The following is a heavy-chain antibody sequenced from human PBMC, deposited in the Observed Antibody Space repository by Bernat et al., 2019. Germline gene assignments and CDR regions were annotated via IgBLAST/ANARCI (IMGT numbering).Heavy chain of an antibody. CDR2: ISGSGGST. D-gene: IGHD3-22*01. Sequence: EVQLVESGGGLVQPGGSLRLSCAASGFTFSSYAMSWVRHAPGTWLESAPAISGSGGSTYYADSVKGRFTISRDNSKNTLYLQMNSLRAEDTAVYYCAKEGSPSPYYYDSSGTFDYWGQGTLVTVSS. CDR3: AKEGSPSPYYYDSSGTFDY. V-gene: IGHV3-23*04. J-gene: IGHJ4*02. CDR1: GFTFSSYA.